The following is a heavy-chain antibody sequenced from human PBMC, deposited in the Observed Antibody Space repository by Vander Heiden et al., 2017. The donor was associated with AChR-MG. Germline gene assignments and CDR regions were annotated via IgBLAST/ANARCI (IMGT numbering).Heavy chain of an antibody. CDR1: GFTLSNAW. Sequence: EVQLVESGGGLVKPGGSLRLSCAASGFTLSNAWMNWVRQAPGKGLEWVGRIKRKSDGGTTDYAAPVQGRFTISRDDSKNTLYLHMNSLKTEDTAVYYCTTDRATPYSSGGSWTKRKENDDVVDIWGQGTMVTVSS. V-gene: IGHV3-15*01. CDR3: TTDRATPYSSGGSWTKRKENDDVVDI. CDR2: IKRKSDGGTT. D-gene: IGHD2-15*01. J-gene: IGHJ3*02.